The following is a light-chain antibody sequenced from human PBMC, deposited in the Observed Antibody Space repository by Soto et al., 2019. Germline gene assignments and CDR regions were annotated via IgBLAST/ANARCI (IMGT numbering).Light chain of an antibody. CDR1: SSNIGTNN. Sequence: QSVLTQPPSVSGTPGQRVSISWSGSSSNIGTNNVNWYQQLPGTAPKLLIYRSNQRPSGVPDRFSGSKPGTSASLAISGLQSEDEADYYCAAWHDLRHGYVAFGGGTKLTVL. V-gene: IGLV1-44*01. J-gene: IGLJ2*01. CDR2: RSN. CDR3: AAWHDLRHGYVA.